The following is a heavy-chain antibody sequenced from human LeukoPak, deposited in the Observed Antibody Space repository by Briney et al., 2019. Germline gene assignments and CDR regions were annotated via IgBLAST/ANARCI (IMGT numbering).Heavy chain of an antibody. CDR1: GGSISSYY. CDR3: ARDQTTGPGDLFDI. Sequence: PSETLSLTCTVSGGSISSYYWSWIRQPPGKGLEWIGCIYYSGSTNYNPSLKSRVTISVDTSKNQFSLKLSSVTAADTAVYYCARDQTTGPGDLFDIWGQGTMVTVSS. J-gene: IGHJ3*02. D-gene: IGHD2-21*01. CDR2: IYYSGST. V-gene: IGHV4-59*01.